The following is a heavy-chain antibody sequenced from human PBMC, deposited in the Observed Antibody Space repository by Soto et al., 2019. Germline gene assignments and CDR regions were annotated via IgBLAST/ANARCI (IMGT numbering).Heavy chain of an antibody. V-gene: IGHV3-74*01. CDR1: GFTFSGYW. CDR2: INTDGSTT. J-gene: IGHJ4*02. Sequence: GSLSLSCAASGFTFSGYWMHWVRQAPGKGLVWVARINTDGSTTRYADSVKGRFTFSRDNAKNMLYLQMNSLRAEDTAVYYCARDSGTGLDYWGQGTPVTVSS. CDR3: ARDSGTGLDY.